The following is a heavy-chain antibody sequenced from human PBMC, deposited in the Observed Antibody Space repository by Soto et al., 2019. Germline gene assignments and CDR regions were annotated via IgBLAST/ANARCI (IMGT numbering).Heavy chain of an antibody. J-gene: IGHJ4*02. CDR1: GGTFSSYT. Sequence: QVQLVQSGAEVKKPGSSVKVSCQASGGTFSSYTISWVRQAPGQGLEWMGRIIPILGIANYAQKFQGRVTIPAHKSTSTAYRELSSLRSEDTAVYYCARGASSGQVDSGSYPHYWGQGTLVTVSS. CDR2: IIPILGIA. V-gene: IGHV1-69*02. CDR3: ARGASSGQVDSGSYPHY. D-gene: IGHD3-10*01.